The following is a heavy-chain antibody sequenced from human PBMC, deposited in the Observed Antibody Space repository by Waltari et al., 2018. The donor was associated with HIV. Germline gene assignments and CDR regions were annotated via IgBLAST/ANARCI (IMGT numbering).Heavy chain of an antibody. CDR1: GYTFISYD. D-gene: IGHD2-15*01. J-gene: IGHJ5*02. CDR3: AGGAWEIVGT. V-gene: IGHV1-8*01. Sequence: QVQLVQSGAGVKKPGATVQVSCMASGYTFISYDINWVRQATGPGPEWMGWMNHNSGNTGYAQKSQGRVTMTRNTSMSTAYMELSSLRSEDTAVYYCAGGAWEIVGTWGQGTLVTVSS. CDR2: MNHNSGNT.